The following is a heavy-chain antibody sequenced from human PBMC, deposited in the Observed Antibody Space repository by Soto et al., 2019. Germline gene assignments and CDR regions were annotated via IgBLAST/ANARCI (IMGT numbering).Heavy chain of an antibody. CDR1: GCTFGNYW. V-gene: IGHV3-74*01. J-gene: IGHJ4*02. CDR2: INSDGSST. CDR3: ARNPAPSGWYDY. Sequence: LXLSCAASGCTFGNYWMDWVRQVPGKGLMWVSRINSDGSSTVYADSVKGRFTISRDNAKSTLYLQMNSLTAEDTAVYYCARNPAPSGWYDYWGQGALVTVSS. D-gene: IGHD6-19*01.